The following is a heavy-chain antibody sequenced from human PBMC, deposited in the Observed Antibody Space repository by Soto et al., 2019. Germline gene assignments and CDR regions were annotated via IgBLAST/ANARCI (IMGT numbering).Heavy chain of an antibody. CDR1: GGSISSGGYY. CDR2: IYYSGST. Sequence: PSETLSLTCTVSGGSISSGGYYWSWIRQHPGKGLEWIGYIYYSGSTYYNPSLKSRVTISVDTSKNQFSLKLSSVTAADTAVYYCARDRPGGFGGVAPAEYFQHWGQGTLVTVSS. CDR3: ARDRPGGFGGVAPAEYFQH. D-gene: IGHD3-16*01. V-gene: IGHV4-31*03. J-gene: IGHJ1*01.